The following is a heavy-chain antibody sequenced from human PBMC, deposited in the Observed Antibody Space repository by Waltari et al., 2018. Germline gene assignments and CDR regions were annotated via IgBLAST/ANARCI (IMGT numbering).Heavy chain of an antibody. Sequence: QVQLQESGPGLVKPSETLSLTCTVSGGSISSYYWSWIRQPAGKGLEWIGRIYTSGSTNYNPALKSRVTMSVDTSKNQFSLKLSSVTAADTAVYYCARDSHLYYYGSGTTISVVAWFDPWGQGTLVTVSS. J-gene: IGHJ5*02. CDR2: IYTSGST. CDR3: ARDSHLYYYGSGTTISVVAWFDP. D-gene: IGHD3-10*01. V-gene: IGHV4-4*07. CDR1: GGSISSYY.